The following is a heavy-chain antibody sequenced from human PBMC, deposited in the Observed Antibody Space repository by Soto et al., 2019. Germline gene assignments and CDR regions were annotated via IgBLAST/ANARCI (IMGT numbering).Heavy chain of an antibody. CDR3: VIWNDEDAD. Sequence: EVHLLESGGDLVQPGGSLRLSCVASGFSFTKYAMTWVRQAPGKGLEWVATISGSAISTEYADSVKGRFTISRDNSKNTLFLQMQSLTAEDSATYYCVIWNDEDADLGQGTLVAVSS. CDR1: GFSFTKYA. V-gene: IGHV3-23*01. D-gene: IGHD1-1*01. J-gene: IGHJ4*01. CDR2: ISGSAIST.